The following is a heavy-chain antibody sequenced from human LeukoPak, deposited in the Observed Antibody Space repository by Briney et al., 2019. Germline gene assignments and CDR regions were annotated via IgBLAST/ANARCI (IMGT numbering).Heavy chain of an antibody. J-gene: IGHJ3*02. Sequence: SETLSLTCTVSGYSISSGYFWGWIRQPPGRGLEWIGSFYHSGITYYNPSLKSRVTISVDTSKNQFSLKLSSVTAADTAVYYCARDIPYYYGSGSSNAFDIWGQGTMVTVSS. V-gene: IGHV4-38-2*02. CDR3: ARDIPYYYGSGSSNAFDI. D-gene: IGHD3-10*01. CDR2: FYHSGIT. CDR1: GYSISSGYF.